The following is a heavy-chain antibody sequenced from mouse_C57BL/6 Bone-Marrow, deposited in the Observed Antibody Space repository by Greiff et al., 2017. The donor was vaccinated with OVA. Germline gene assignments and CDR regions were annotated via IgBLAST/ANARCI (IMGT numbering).Heavy chain of an antibody. J-gene: IGHJ3*01. V-gene: IGHV5-12*01. Sequence: EVKLMESGGGLVQPGGSLKLSCAASGFTFSDYYMYWVRQTPEKRLEWVAYISNGGGSTYYPDTVKGRFTISRDNAKSTLYLQMSRLKSEDTAMYYCARHPTYWGQGTLVTVSA. CDR2: ISNGGGST. CDR3: ARHPTY. CDR1: GFTFSDYY.